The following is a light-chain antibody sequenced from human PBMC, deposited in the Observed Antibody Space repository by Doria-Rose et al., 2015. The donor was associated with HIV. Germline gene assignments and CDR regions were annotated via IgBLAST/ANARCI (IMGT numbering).Light chain of an antibody. J-gene: IGKJ1*01. V-gene: IGKV1-39*01. CDR3: QQTYSSPPWT. CDR1: QTVSTY. Sequence: DIQLTQSPSSLSASIGDRVTITCRASQTVSTYLNWFQQEPGKAPKLLIYAASRLQSGVPSRFSGSGSGTDFTLTISGLQPGDFATYYCQQTYSSPPWTFGQGTKVEVK. CDR2: AAS.